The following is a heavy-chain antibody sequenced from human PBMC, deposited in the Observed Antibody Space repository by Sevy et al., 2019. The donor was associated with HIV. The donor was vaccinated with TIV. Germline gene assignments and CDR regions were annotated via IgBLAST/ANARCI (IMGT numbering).Heavy chain of an antibody. J-gene: IGHJ4*02. CDR2: IYYSGST. CDR1: GDSLSSNDYY. Sequence: SETLSLTCTVSGDSLSSNDYYWAWIRQPPGKGLDWIGSIYYSGSTYYNPSLKSRVTISVVTSKNQFSLKLRSVTAADTAVYYCAREGPRIAQFDYWGQGTLVTVSS. CDR3: AREGPRIAQFDY. D-gene: IGHD6-13*01. V-gene: IGHV4-39*02.